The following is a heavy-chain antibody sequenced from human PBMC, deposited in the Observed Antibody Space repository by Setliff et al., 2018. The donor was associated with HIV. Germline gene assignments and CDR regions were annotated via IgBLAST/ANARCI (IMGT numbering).Heavy chain of an antibody. CDR3: ARENEGGAFDI. J-gene: IGHJ3*02. Sequence: SVKVSCKSSAGSFSIFAINWVRQAPGQGLEWMGGMMTIFSTTNYARKFQGRVTITTDESTGTAYMELSNLRSEDTAVYFCARENEGGAFDIWGQGTMVT. CDR1: AGSFSIFA. D-gene: IGHD1-1*01. V-gene: IGHV1-69*05. CDR2: MMTIFSTT.